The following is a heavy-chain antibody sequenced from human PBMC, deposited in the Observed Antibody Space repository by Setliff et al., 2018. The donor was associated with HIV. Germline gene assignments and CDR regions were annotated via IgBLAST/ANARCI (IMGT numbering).Heavy chain of an antibody. J-gene: IGHJ6*03. D-gene: IGHD6-19*01. V-gene: IGHV5-10-1*01. CDR1: GYSFTSYW. CDR3: ARRSTAVAGTPYYYYMDV. CDR2: IDPSGSYT. Sequence: GESLKISCKGSGYSFTSYWISWVRQMPGKGLEWMGRIDPSGSYTNYSPSFQGHVTISADKSISTAYLQWSSLKASDTAMYYCARRSTAVAGTPYYYYMDVWGKGITVTVSS.